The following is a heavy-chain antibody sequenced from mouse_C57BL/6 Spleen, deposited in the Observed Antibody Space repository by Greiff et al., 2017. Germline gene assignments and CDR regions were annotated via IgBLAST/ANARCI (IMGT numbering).Heavy chain of an antibody. CDR3: ARDYYGSSEYYYAVDY. CDR2: IYPGSGST. V-gene: IGHV1-55*01. D-gene: IGHD1-1*01. Sequence: QVQLQQPGAELVKPGASVKMSCKASGYTFTSYWITWVKQRPGQGLEWIGDIYPGSGSTNYNEKFKSKATLTVDTSSSTAYMQLSSLTSEDSAVYCGARDYYGSSEYYYAVDYWGQGTSVTVSS. J-gene: IGHJ4*01. CDR1: GYTFTSYW.